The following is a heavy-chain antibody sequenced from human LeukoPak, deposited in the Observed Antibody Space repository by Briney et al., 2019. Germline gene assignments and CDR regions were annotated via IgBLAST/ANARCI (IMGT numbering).Heavy chain of an antibody. CDR1: GGSISRGDYY. CDR2: IYYSGST. J-gene: IGHJ6*04. Sequence: PSETLSLTCTVSGGSISRGDYYWSWIRQSPGKGLEWIGYIYYSGSTFYNPSLKSRLTISVDTSKYHFSLKLNSVTAADTAVYYCARVRRFGELYNYYGMDVWGKGTTVTVSS. CDR3: ARVRRFGELYNYYGMDV. V-gene: IGHV4-30-4*01. D-gene: IGHD3-10*01.